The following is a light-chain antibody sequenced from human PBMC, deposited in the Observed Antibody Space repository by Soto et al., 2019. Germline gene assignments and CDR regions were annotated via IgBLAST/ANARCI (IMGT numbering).Light chain of an antibody. CDR3: QLYGSSLIT. CDR1: QGVSSY. CDR2: DAS. J-gene: IGKJ5*01. V-gene: IGKV3D-11*01. Sequence: EIVLTQSPATLSLSPGERATPSCRASQGVSSYLAWYQQKPGQAPRLLIYDASNRATGIPARFSGSGPGTDFTLTISRLEPEDFAIYYCQLYGSSLITFGQGTRLEIK.